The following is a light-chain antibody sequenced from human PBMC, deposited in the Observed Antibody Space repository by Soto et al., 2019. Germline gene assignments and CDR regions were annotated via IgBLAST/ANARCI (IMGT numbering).Light chain of an antibody. CDR3: QQSYSSPWT. CDR1: QSISNF. CDR2: AAS. Sequence: DIQMTQSPSSLSASVGDRVTVTCRASQSISNFLNWYQHEPGKAPKVLIYAASTLQSGVPSRFSGSGSGTDFTLTIDSLQPEDFGTYYCQQSYSSPWTFGQGTKVEVK. V-gene: IGKV1-39*01. J-gene: IGKJ1*01.